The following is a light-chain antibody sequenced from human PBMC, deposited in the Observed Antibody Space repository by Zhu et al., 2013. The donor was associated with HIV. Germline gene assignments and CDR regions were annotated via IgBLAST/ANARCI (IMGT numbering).Light chain of an antibody. J-gene: IGKJ1*01. CDR3: QQYGRSPWT. CDR1: QSVGSSD. V-gene: IGKV3-20*01. Sequence: EIVLRQSPDTLSLSPGERATLSCRASQSVGSSDLAWYQQRPGQAPRLLIYGVSNRATGIPDRFSGSGSGTDFTLTISRLEVEDFAVYYCQQYGRSPWTFGQGTKVEIK. CDR2: GVS.